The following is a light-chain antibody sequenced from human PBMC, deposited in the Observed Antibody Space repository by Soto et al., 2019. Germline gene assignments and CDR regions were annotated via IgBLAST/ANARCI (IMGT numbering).Light chain of an antibody. J-gene: IGKJ3*01. CDR1: QSVSSNF. CDR3: QKYGSSLFT. CDR2: GAS. Sequence: EIVLTQSPGTLSLSPGERATLSCRASQSVSSNFLAWYQQKPGQAPRLLIYGASSRATGIPHRFTGSGSGTDFPLTISRLEPEDFAMYYCQKYGSSLFTFGPGTKVDI. V-gene: IGKV3-20*01.